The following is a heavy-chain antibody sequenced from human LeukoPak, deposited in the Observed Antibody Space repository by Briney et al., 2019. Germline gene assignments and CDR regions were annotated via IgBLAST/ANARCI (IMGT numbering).Heavy chain of an antibody. CDR1: GFTFSDYY. Sequence: PGGSLRLSCAASGFTFSDYYMSWIRQAPGKGLEGVSYISSSGSTIYYADSVKGRFTISRDNAKNSLYLQMNSLRAEDTAVYYCASPSEVGAIDYWGQGTLVTVSS. D-gene: IGHD1-26*01. CDR2: ISSSGSTI. J-gene: IGHJ4*02. CDR3: ASPSEVGAIDY. V-gene: IGHV3-11*01.